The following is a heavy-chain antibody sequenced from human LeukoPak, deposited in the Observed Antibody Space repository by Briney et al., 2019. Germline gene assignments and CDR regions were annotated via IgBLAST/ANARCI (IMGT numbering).Heavy chain of an antibody. CDR2: INAGNGHT. CDR3: ARDPVSYFNTSGYYYSGILDY. J-gene: IGHJ4*02. Sequence: ASVKVSCKASGYTFNKYAIHWVRQAPGQRPEWMGWINAGNGHTKYSQDLQGRATFSKDTSASTAYMELSSLRSEDMAVYYCARDPVSYFNTSGYYYSGILDYWGQGTLVTVSS. D-gene: IGHD3-22*01. V-gene: IGHV1-3*03. CDR1: GYTFNKYA.